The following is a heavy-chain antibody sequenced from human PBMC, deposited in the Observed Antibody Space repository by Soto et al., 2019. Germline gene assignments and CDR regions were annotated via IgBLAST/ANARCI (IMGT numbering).Heavy chain of an antibody. Sequence: QVQLVESGGGVVQPGRYLRLSYAVSGFTFSSYGMHWVRQAPGKGLEWVGHISYDGSNEHYVDSVKGRFTISRDNSKNTLYLQMDSLRAEDTAVYYCAKDTYSHDRSGYDICDYWGQGTLVTVSS. V-gene: IGHV3-30*18. J-gene: IGHJ4*02. CDR1: GFTFSSYG. CDR2: ISYDGSNE. D-gene: IGHD3-22*01. CDR3: AKDTYSHDRSGYDICDY.